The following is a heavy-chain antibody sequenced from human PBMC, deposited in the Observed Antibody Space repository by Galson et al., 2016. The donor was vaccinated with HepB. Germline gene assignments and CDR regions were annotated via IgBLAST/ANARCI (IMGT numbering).Heavy chain of an antibody. Sequence: SLRLSCAASGFTFISYAMSWVRQAPGKGLEWVSGIGGSGYNRYYIDSVKGRFTISRDNSKNTLFLQMNSLRADDTAVYYCATPDFSDFADWGQGILVTVAS. CDR1: GFTFISYA. J-gene: IGHJ4*02. CDR3: ATPDFSDFAD. CDR2: IGGSGYNR. D-gene: IGHD3-3*01. V-gene: IGHV3-23*01.